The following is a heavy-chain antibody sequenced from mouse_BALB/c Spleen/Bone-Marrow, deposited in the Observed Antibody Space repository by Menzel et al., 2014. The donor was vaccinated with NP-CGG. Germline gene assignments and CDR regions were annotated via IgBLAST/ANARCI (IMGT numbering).Heavy chain of an antibody. J-gene: IGHJ2*01. D-gene: IGHD2-4*01. Sequence: EVNVVESGGGLVKPGGSLKLSCAASGFTFSSYAMSWVRQTPEKRLEWVASINSGDSNYYPDSVKGRFTISRDNARNILYLHMSSLRSEDTAMYYCARSTMITTGNYFDYWGQGTTLTVSS. CDR2: INSGDSN. CDR3: ARSTMITTGNYFDY. V-gene: IGHV5-6-5*01. CDR1: GFTFSSYA.